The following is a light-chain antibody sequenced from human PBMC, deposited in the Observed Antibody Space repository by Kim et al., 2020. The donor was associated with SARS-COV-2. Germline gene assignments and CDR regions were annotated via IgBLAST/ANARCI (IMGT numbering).Light chain of an antibody. V-gene: IGKV2-30*01. CDR3: KQDTNYPFT. Sequence: TSTSCVSKNRNIWLDWFHQKPGKAPRRLIYKVSNLECGVPDRFSGSGSGTDFTLQISSVQAEDVAAYYCKQDTNYPFTFGAGTKVDIK. CDR1: TSCVSKNRNIW. J-gene: IGKJ4*01. CDR2: KVS.